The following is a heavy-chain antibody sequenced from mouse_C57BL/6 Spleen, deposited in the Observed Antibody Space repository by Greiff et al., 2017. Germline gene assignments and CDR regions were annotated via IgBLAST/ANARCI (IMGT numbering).Heavy chain of an antibody. J-gene: IGHJ3*01. CDR2: ISYDGSN. Sequence: VQLQQSGPGLVKPSQSLSLTCSVTGYSITSGYYWNWIRQFPGNKLEWMGYISYDGSNNYNPSLKNRISITRDTSKNQFFLKLNSVTTEDTATYYCARDERRFAYWGQGTLVTVSA. CDR3: ARDERRFAY. CDR1: GYSITSGYY. V-gene: IGHV3-6*01.